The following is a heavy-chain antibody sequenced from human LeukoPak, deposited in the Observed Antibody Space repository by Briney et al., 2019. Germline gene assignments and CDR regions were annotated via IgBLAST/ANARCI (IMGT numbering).Heavy chain of an antibody. J-gene: IGHJ4*02. CDR3: ARGGPLSHDFDY. CDR2: VYYSGSA. Sequence: PSETLSLTRTVSGGSISSFFWSWIRQPPGKGLEWIGYVYYSGSANYNPSLKSRVTISVDTSKNQFSLKLSSVTAADTAVYYCARGGPLSHDFDYWGQGTLVTVSS. V-gene: IGHV4-59*08. CDR1: GGSISSFF.